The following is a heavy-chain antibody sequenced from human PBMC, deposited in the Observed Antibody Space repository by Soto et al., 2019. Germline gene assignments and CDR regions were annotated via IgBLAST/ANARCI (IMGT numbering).Heavy chain of an antibody. J-gene: IGHJ5*02. CDR2: VDGSGGDT. Sequence: GGSLRLSCAASGFTFSSHAMGWLRQTPGTGPEWVAFVDGSGGDTSYADSVKGRFTISRDNSDNLLYLHMNSLRAEDTGRYFCAKDPDTVTTGWFDPWGQGTLVTVSS. CDR3: AKDPDTVTTGWFDP. CDR1: GFTFSSHA. D-gene: IGHD4-4*01. V-gene: IGHV3-23*01.